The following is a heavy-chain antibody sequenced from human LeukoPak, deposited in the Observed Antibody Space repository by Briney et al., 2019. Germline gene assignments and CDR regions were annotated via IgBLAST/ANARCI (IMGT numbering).Heavy chain of an antibody. CDR2: INDYTGNT. D-gene: IGHD3-22*01. J-gene: IGHJ6*02. V-gene: IGHV4-34*01. CDR3: ARGRIAKIVVVHSFHYGMDV. CDR1: GGSFTDYF. Sequence: SETLSLTCDVFGGSFTDYFWTWIRQSPGKGLEWIGEINDYTGNTNYNPSLNSRVSKSLEKSKNQFSLELRSATAADTAVYYCARGRIAKIVVVHSFHYGMDVWGQGTTVTVSS.